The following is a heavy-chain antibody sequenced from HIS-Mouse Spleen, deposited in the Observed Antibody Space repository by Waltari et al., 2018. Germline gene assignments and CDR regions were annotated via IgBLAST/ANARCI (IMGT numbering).Heavy chain of an antibody. CDR2: FYYSRST. CDR3: ARGVGNYDSSGYFDY. V-gene: IGHV4-31*03. CDR1: GVSISGGGYY. J-gene: IGHJ4*02. Sequence: QVQLQQSGPGLVKPSQTLSLTCTVSGVSISGGGYYWTWMRTPPGKGLEGIGYFYYSRSTYYPPSLKSRVTISVDTSKNQFSLKLSSVTAADTAVYYCARGVGNYDSSGYFDYWGQGTLVTVSS. D-gene: IGHD3-22*01.